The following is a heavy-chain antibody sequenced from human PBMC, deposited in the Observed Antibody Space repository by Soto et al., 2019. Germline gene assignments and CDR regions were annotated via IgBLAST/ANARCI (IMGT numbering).Heavy chain of an antibody. CDR3: AKEEWWFGELLYYGMDV. CDR1: GFTFSSYA. D-gene: IGHD3-10*01. CDR2: ISGSGGST. J-gene: IGHJ6*02. V-gene: IGHV3-23*01. Sequence: EVQLLESGGGLVQPGGSLRLSCAASGFTFSSYAMSWVRQAPGKGLEWVSAISGSGGSTYYADSVKGRFTISRDNSKNTLYLQMNSLRAEDTAVYYCAKEEWWFGELLYYGMDVWGQGTTVTVSS.